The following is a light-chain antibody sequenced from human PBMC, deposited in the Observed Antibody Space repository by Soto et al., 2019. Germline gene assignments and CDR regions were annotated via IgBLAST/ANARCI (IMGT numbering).Light chain of an antibody. CDR2: DAS. Sequence: WIPYAGTLSVSREGVATGARRASQSVSSNLAWYQHKPGQAPRLLIYDASSKATGTPDRFSGSGSRTDFTLTSSRLQHADCAVYYCHYYGSSHSNTFGQGTKVDI. V-gene: IGKV3-20*01. J-gene: IGKJ1*01. CDR3: HYYGSSHSNT. CDR1: QSVSSN.